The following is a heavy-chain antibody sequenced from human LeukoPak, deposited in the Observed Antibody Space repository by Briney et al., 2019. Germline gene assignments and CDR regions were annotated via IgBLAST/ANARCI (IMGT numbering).Heavy chain of an antibody. CDR3: AKDGTSYYYIYY. CDR2: VSYDGSYK. Sequence: GALRLSCAAAGFTFSKFAMHWVRQAPGKGLEWVAVVSYDGSYKYYADSVKGRFTVSRDDSKNTLYLQMNSLRGDDTAVYYCAKDGTSYYYIYYWGQGTLVTVSS. D-gene: IGHD2/OR15-2a*01. J-gene: IGHJ4*02. V-gene: IGHV3-30*04. CDR1: GFTFSKFA.